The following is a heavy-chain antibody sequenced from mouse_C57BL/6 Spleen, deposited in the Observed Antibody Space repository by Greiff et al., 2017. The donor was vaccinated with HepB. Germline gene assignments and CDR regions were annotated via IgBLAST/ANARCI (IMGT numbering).Heavy chain of an antibody. CDR2: ISSGSSTI. V-gene: IGHV5-17*01. D-gene: IGHD1-1*01. CDR3: ARCITTVVATRGYYAMDY. J-gene: IGHJ4*01. CDR1: GFTFSDYG. Sequence: EVQRVESGGGLVKPGGSLKLSCAASGFTFSDYGMHWVRQAPEKGLEWVAYISSGSSTIYYADTVKGRFTISRDNAKNTLFLQMTSLRSEDTAMYYCARCITTVVATRGYYAMDYWGQGTSVTVSS.